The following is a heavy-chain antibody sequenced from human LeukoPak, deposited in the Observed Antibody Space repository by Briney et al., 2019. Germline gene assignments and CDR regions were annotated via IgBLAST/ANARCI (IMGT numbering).Heavy chain of an antibody. CDR2: IHSVGTT. CDR3: ARTSSSAWNREVDY. CDR1: GFPFSSYV. D-gene: IGHD3-22*01. Sequence: GRSLRLSCAASGFPFSSYVMHWLRQAPGKGLEWVSVIHSVGTTYYADSVKGRFTISRDNSKNTLYLQMNSLRAEDTAVYYCARTSSSAWNREVDYWGQGTLVTVSS. V-gene: IGHV3-53*01. J-gene: IGHJ4*02.